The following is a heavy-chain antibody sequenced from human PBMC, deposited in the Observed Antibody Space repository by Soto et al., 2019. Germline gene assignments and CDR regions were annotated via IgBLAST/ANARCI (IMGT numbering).Heavy chain of an antibody. Sequence: GGSLRLSCAASGFTFNIYAMTWVRQAPGKGLEWVSTTGATGRTTYYSDSVKGRFTVSRDNSKNTLDLQMSNLRAEDTAVYYCASVHNTSRSFDYWGQGTLVTVSS. CDR1: GFTFNIYA. CDR3: ASVHNTSRSFDY. D-gene: IGHD1-20*01. J-gene: IGHJ4*02. CDR2: TGATGRTT. V-gene: IGHV3-23*01.